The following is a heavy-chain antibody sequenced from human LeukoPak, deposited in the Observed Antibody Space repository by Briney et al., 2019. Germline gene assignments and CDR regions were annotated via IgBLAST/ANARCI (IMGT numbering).Heavy chain of an antibody. J-gene: IGHJ4*02. CDR2: ISGDGGST. CDR3: AKDMGILTGYFD. Sequence: GGSLRLSCAASGFTFDDYAMHWVRQAPGKGLEWVSLISGDGGSTYYADSVKGRFTISRDSSKNFLYLQMNSLRTEDTALYYCAKDMGILTGYFDWGQGILVTVSS. V-gene: IGHV3-43*02. CDR1: GFTFDDYA. D-gene: IGHD3-9*01.